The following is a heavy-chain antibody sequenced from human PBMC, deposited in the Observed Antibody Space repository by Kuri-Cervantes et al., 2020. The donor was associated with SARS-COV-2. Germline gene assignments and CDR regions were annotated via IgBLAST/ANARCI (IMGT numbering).Heavy chain of an antibody. CDR1: GFTFSSYS. Sequence: GGSLRLSCAASGFTFSSYSMNWVRQAPGKGLEWVAFIRYDGSNKYYADSVKGRFTISRANSKNTLYLQMNSLRAEDTAVYYCAKDLSGSFAFDYWGQGTLVTVSS. D-gene: IGHD1-26*01. CDR3: AKDLSGSFAFDY. J-gene: IGHJ4*02. CDR2: IRYDGSNK. V-gene: IGHV3-30*02.